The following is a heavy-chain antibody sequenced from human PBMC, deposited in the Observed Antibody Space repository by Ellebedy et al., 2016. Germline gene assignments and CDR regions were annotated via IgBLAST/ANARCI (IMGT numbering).Heavy chain of an antibody. Sequence: GGSLRLPCAASGFTFSSYGMHWVRQAPGKGLEWVAVIWYDGSNKYYADSVKGRFTISRDNSKNTLYLQMNSLRAEDTAVYYCAKAEWELQELGGMDVWGQGTTVTVSS. D-gene: IGHD1-26*01. V-gene: IGHV3-33*06. CDR2: IWYDGSNK. CDR3: AKAEWELQELGGMDV. CDR1: GFTFSSYG. J-gene: IGHJ6*02.